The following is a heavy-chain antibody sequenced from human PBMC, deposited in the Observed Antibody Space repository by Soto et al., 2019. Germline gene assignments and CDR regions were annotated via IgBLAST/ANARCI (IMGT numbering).Heavy chain of an antibody. D-gene: IGHD3-22*01. Sequence: GGSLRLSCAASGFTFSGSAMHWVRQASGKGLEWVGRIRSKANSYATAYAASVKGRFTISRDDSKNTAYLQMNSLKTEDTAVYYCTRVLETMIVVVTRTWYYGMDVWGQGTTVTVSS. V-gene: IGHV3-73*01. CDR1: GFTFSGSA. CDR2: IRSKANSYAT. J-gene: IGHJ6*02. CDR3: TRVLETMIVVVTRTWYYGMDV.